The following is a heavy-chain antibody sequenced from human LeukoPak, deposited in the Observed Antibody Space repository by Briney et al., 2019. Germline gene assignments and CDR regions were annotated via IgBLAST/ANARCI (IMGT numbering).Heavy chain of an antibody. D-gene: IGHD3-10*01. CDR2: INPNSGGA. CDR3: ARCDEMGEYGSGRPYYYYGMDV. J-gene: IGHJ6*02. Sequence: ASVKVSCKASGYTFTGYYMHWVRQAPGQGLEWMGWINPNSGGANYAQKFQGRVTMTRDTSISTAYMELSRLRSDDTAVYYCARCDEMGEYGSGRPYYYYGMDVWGQGITVTVSS. CDR1: GYTFTGYY. V-gene: IGHV1-2*02.